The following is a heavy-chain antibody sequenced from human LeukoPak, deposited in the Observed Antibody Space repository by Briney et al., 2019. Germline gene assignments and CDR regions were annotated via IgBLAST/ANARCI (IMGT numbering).Heavy chain of an antibody. J-gene: IGHJ4*02. D-gene: IGHD6-6*01. V-gene: IGHV3-11*04. Sequence: PGGSLRLSCAASGFTFSDYYMSWIRQAPGKGLEWVSYISSSDSTIYYADSVKGRFTISRDNAKNSLYLQVNSLRAEDTAVYYCARVLEHSSSLGFWGQGTLVTVSS. CDR1: GFTFSDYY. CDR2: ISSSDSTI. CDR3: ARVLEHSSSLGF.